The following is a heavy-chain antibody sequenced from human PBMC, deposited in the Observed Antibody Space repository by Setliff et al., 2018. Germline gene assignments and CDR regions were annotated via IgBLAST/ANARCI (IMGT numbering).Heavy chain of an antibody. CDR1: GGSISSGTYY. D-gene: IGHD1-26*01. J-gene: IGHJ4*02. Sequence: PSETLSLTCTVSGGSISSGTYYWSWIRQPAGKGLEWIGRLHTSGSIDYNPSLKSRVTISVDTSKNQFSLRLRSMTAADTAVYFCARDNTMVGATDYWGLGTLVTVSS. CDR2: LHTSGSI. CDR3: ARDNTMVGATDY. V-gene: IGHV4-61*02.